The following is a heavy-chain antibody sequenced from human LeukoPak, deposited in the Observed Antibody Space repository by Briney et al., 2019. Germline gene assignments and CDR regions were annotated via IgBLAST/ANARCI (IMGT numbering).Heavy chain of an antibody. J-gene: IGHJ4*02. CDR3: AKDTQAGYSSSWAN. Sequence: GESLRLSCAASGFTSSSYAMSWVRQAPGQGLEWVSGISGSGGSTHYADSVKGRFTISRDNSKNTLYLQMSSLRAEDTAIYYCAKDTQAGYSSSWANWGQGTLVTVSS. CDR2: ISGSGGST. CDR1: GFTSSSYA. D-gene: IGHD6-13*01. V-gene: IGHV3-23*01.